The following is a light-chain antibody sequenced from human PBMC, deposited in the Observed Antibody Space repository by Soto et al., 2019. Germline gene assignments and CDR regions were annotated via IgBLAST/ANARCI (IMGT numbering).Light chain of an antibody. J-gene: IGKJ1*01. V-gene: IGKV1-5*01. CDR3: QQYNSYWT. Sequence: DIQMTQSPSTLSASVGDRVTITCRASQSTSRWLAWYQQKPGKAPKLLIYDASTLESGVPSRFSGRGSGTEFTLTISSLQPDDFATYYCQQYNSYWTFGQGTKVDIK. CDR2: DAS. CDR1: QSTSRW.